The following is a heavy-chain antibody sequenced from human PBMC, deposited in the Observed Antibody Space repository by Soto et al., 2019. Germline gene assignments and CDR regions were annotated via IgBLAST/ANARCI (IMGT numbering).Heavy chain of an antibody. CDR3: ASSILTGYYYGMDV. CDR1: GGAINSYY. Sequence: QVQLQESGPGLVKPSETLSLTCTVSGGAINSYYWSWIRQPPGKGLKWIGYIYYSGSTNYNPSLNSRITISIDTSKNHFSLQLSSVTAADTAVYYCASSILTGYYYGMDVWGQGTTVTVSS. J-gene: IGHJ6*02. CDR2: IYYSGST. D-gene: IGHD3-9*01. V-gene: IGHV4-59*01.